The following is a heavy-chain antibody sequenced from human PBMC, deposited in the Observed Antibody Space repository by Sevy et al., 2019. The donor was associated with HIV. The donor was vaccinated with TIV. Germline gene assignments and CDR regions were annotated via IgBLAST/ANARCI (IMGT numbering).Heavy chain of an antibody. Sequence: GGSLRLSCAASGFTFSNYWMSWVRQAPGKGLEWMAKIKKDGSEKYYVDSVKGRFTISRDNAKNSLFLQMNSLRAEDTALYYCARDCSSTSCLWGLDVWGQGTTVTVSS. CDR2: IKKDGSEK. CDR3: ARDCSSTSCLWGLDV. J-gene: IGHJ6*02. CDR1: GFTFSNYW. V-gene: IGHV3-7*03. D-gene: IGHD2-2*01.